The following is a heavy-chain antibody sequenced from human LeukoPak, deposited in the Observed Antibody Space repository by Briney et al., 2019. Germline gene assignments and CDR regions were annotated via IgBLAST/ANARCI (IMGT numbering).Heavy chain of an antibody. J-gene: IGHJ5*02. V-gene: IGHV4-34*01. CDR1: GGSFSGYY. D-gene: IGHD1-1*01. Sequence: SETLSLTCAVYGGSFSGYYWSWIRQPPGKGLEWIGEINHSGSTNYNPSLKSRVTISVDTSKNQFSLKLSSVPAADTAVYYCARMYDWSGAWFDPWGQGTLVTVSS. CDR3: ARMYDWSGAWFDP. CDR2: INHSGST.